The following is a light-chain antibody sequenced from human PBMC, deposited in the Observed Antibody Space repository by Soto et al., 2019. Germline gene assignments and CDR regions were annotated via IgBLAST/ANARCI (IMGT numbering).Light chain of an antibody. Sequence: DIQMTQSPSSLSASVGDRVTITCQASQDISNHLNWYQQKPGKAPELLMFDASNLEPGVPSRFSGSGSGTDFTLTISSLQPEDVATYFCQRYNFPPITFGQGTRLEIK. CDR1: QDISNH. CDR2: DAS. J-gene: IGKJ5*01. CDR3: QRYNFPPIT. V-gene: IGKV1-33*01.